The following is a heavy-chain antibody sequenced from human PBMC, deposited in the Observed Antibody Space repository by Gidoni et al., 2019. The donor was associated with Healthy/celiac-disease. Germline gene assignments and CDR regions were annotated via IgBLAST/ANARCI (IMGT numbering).Heavy chain of an antibody. V-gene: IGHV1-2*02. CDR1: GYTFTGYY. J-gene: IGHJ4*02. CDR3: ATHPLYDWTDYQFDY. CDR2: INPNSGGT. D-gene: IGHD1-20*01. Sequence: QVQLLQSGAEVKKPGASVKVSCKASGYTFTGYYVHWVRQAPGQGLEWMGWINPNSGGTNYAQKFQGRVTMTRDTSISTAYMELSRLRSDDAAVYYCATHPLYDWTDYQFDYWGQGTLVTVSS.